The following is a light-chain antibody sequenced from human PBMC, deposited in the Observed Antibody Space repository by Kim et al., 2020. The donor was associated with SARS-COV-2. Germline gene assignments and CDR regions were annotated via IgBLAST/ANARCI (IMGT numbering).Light chain of an antibody. Sequence: SASVGDRFTITCQATQDISNYLNWYQQKPGKAPKRLIHDASKLETGFPSRFSGGGSGTFFTFTISSLQPEDIATYYCQQYHALPRTFGQGTKLEIK. J-gene: IGKJ2*01. CDR1: QDISNY. CDR2: DAS. V-gene: IGKV1-33*01. CDR3: QQYHALPRT.